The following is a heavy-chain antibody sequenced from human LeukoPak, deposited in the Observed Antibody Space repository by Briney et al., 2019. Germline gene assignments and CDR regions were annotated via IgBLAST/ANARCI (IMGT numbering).Heavy chain of an antibody. V-gene: IGHV4-39*07. CDR2: IYYSGST. Sequence: SETLSLTCTVSGGSISSSSYYWGWIRQPPGKGLEWIGSIYYSGSTYYNPSLKSRVTISVDRSKNQFSLKLRSVTAADTAVYYCARGRGAFIFDFWGQGTLVTVSS. CDR1: GGSISSSSYY. D-gene: IGHD5-12*01. CDR3: ARGRGAFIFDF. J-gene: IGHJ4*02.